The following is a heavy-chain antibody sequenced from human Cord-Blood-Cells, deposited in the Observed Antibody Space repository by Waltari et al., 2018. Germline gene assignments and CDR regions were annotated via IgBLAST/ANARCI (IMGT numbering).Heavy chain of an antibody. CDR1: GGSFSGYY. D-gene: IGHD2-2*01. J-gene: IGHJ4*02. CDR2: INHSGST. CDR3: ARGGIVVVPAAIYTFDY. V-gene: IGHV4-34*01. Sequence: QVQLQQWGAGLLKSSETLSLTCAVYGGSFSGYYWSWIGQPPGKGLEWVGEINHSGSTNYNPSLKSRVTISVDTSKNQFSLKLSSVTAADTAVYYCARGGIVVVPAAIYTFDYWGQGTLVTVSS.